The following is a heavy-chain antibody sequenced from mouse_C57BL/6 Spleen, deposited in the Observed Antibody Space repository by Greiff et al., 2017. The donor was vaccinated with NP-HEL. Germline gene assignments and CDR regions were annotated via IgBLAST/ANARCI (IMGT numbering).Heavy chain of an antibody. CDR1: GFTFTDYY. J-gene: IGHJ4*01. Sequence: EVQLQESGGGLVQPGGSLSLSCAASGFTFTDYYMSWVRQPPGKALEWLGFIRNKANGYTTEYSASVKGRFTISRDNSQSILYLQMNALRAEDSATYYCARPIYYAMDYWGQGTSVTVSS. CDR3: ARPIYYAMDY. V-gene: IGHV7-3*01. CDR2: IRNKANGYTT.